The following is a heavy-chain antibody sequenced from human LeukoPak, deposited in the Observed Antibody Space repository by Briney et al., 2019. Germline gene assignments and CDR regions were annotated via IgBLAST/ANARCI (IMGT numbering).Heavy chain of an antibody. CDR3: ASYYDGTTYQDAFDI. Sequence: PGGSLRLSCVASGFTFSSYWMTWVRQAPGKGLEWVANIKQDGSDKYYVDSVKGRFTISRDNAKNSLYLQMNSLRAEDTAVYYCASYYDGTTYQDAFDIWGQGTMVTVCS. V-gene: IGHV3-7*01. J-gene: IGHJ3*02. CDR1: GFTFSSYW. D-gene: IGHD3-22*01. CDR2: IKQDGSDK.